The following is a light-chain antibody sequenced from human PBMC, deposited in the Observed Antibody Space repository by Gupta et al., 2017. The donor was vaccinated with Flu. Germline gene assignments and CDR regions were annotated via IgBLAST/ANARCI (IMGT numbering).Light chain of an antibody. Sequence: PDTLSASPGERVTLSCRASESVGSNLAWYQQKPGQAPKLLIYGASTRATDIPGRFSGSGSGIEFSLTITSLQSEDFALYYCQEYKDWPRTFGPGTKVDLK. CDR1: ESVGSN. CDR2: GAS. CDR3: QEYKDWPRT. V-gene: IGKV3-15*01. J-gene: IGKJ3*01.